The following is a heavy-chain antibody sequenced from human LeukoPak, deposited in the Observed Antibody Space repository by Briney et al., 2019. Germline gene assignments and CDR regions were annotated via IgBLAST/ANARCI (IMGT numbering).Heavy chain of an antibody. Sequence: GGSLRLSCAASGFTFSSYGMHWVRQAPGKGLEWVAVISYDGSNKYYADSVKGRFTISRDNSKNKLYLQMNSLRAEDTAVYYCAKGYYYGSGSYDYWGQGTLVTVSS. CDR2: ISYDGSNK. CDR3: AKGYYYGSGSYDY. CDR1: GFTFSSYG. D-gene: IGHD3-10*01. V-gene: IGHV3-30*18. J-gene: IGHJ4*02.